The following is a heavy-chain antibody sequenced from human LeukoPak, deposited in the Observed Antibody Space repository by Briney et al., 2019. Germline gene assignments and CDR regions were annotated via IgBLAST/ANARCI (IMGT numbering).Heavy chain of an antibody. CDR3: ARVGYGDYEYYYMDV. CDR2: IYYSGST. J-gene: IGHJ6*03. Sequence: SETLSLTCTVSGGSISSSSYYWGWIRQPPGKGLEWIGSIYYSGSTYYNPSLKSRVTISVDTSKNQFSLKLSSVTAADTAVYYCARVGYGDYEYYYMDVWGKGTTVTISS. D-gene: IGHD4-17*01. CDR1: GGSISSSSYY. V-gene: IGHV4-39*07.